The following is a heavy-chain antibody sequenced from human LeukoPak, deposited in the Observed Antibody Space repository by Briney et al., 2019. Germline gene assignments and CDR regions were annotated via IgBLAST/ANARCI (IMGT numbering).Heavy chain of an antibody. CDR1: GYTFTSYG. CDR2: ISAYNGNT. V-gene: IGHV1-18*01. Sequence: ASVKVSCKASGYTFTSYGISWVRQAPGQGLEWMGWISAYNGNTNYAQKFQGRVTMTEDTSTDTAYMELSSLRSEDTAVYYCATVWGGTGTIVLDYWGQGTLVTVSS. J-gene: IGHJ4*02. D-gene: IGHD1-7*01. CDR3: ATVWGGTGTIVLDY.